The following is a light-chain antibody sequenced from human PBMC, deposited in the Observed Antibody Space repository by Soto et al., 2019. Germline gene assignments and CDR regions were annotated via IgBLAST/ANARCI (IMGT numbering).Light chain of an antibody. CDR3: QQYNGWPLT. Sequence: EIVMTQSPATLSVSPGERATLSCRASQSVSSNLAWYQHKPGQTPKLLIYVASTRATGIPARFSGSGSGTEFTLTISSLQSEDFAVYYCQQYNGWPLTFGGGTKVEFK. V-gene: IGKV3-15*01. J-gene: IGKJ4*01. CDR1: QSVSSN. CDR2: VAS.